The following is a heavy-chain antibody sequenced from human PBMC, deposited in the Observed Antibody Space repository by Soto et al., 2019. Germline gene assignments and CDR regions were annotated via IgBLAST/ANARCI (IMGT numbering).Heavy chain of an antibody. J-gene: IGHJ5*02. CDR3: AKCAVLSATSVGLCNWFGP. V-gene: IGHV3-23*01. D-gene: IGHD1-26*01. CDR1: EFTFRNYA. Sequence: EVQLLESGGGLVQPGGSLRLSCTASEFTFRNYAMSWVRQAPGKGLEWVSAIGASGAGTHYSDSVKGRFTISRDNSKNTVYVQMNSLRAEDSGLYYCAKCAVLSATSVGLCNWFGPWGQGTLFTVSS. CDR2: IGASGAGT.